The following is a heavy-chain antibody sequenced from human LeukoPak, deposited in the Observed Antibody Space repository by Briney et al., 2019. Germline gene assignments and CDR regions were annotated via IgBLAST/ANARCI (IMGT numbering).Heavy chain of an antibody. V-gene: IGHV1-2*02. CDR2: INPNSGGT. CDR3: ARDQPLRVGEVAFDI. Sequence: ASVKVSCKASGYTFTGYYMHWVRQAPGQGLEWMGWINPNSGGTNYATKFQCRVTMTRDTSISTAYMELSRLRYDDTAVYYCARDQPLRVGEVAFDIWGQGTMVTVSS. CDR1: GYTFTGYY. D-gene: IGHD3-22*01. J-gene: IGHJ3*02.